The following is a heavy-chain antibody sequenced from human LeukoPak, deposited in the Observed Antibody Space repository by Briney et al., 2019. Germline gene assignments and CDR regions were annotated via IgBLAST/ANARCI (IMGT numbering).Heavy chain of an antibody. CDR1: GFTFSSYG. J-gene: IGHJ3*02. D-gene: IGHD3-3*01. CDR2: IWYDGSNK. Sequence: GGSLRLSCAAPGFTFSSYGMHWVRQAPGKGLEWVAVIWYDGSNKYYADSVKGRFTISRDNSKNTLYLQMNSLRAEDTAVYYCAIQGYNNFWSGYYNAFDIWGQGTMVTVSS. CDR3: AIQGYNNFWSGYYNAFDI. V-gene: IGHV3-33*01.